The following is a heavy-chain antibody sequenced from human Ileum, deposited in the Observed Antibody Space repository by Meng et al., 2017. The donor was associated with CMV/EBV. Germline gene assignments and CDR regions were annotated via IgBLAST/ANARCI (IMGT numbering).Heavy chain of an antibody. CDR3: AKDFSYGDYLDY. V-gene: IGHV3-23*01. Sequence: GGSLRLSCAGSGFTFSNYAMNWVRQAPGKGREWLSRISPSGSSTFYAYSIKVRFTISRDNSNNTWFLQMNSLGAEDTAMYYCAKDFSYGDYLDYWGQGTPVTVSS. J-gene: IGHJ4*02. D-gene: IGHD4-17*01. CDR2: ISPSGSST. CDR1: GFTFSNYA.